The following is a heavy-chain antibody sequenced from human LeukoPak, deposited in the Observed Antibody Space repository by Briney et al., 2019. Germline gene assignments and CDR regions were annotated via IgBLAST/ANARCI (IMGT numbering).Heavy chain of an antibody. CDR2: IRYDGSNK. CDR3: AKDPERKGPFDY. Sequence: GGSLRLSCAASGFTFSSYGMHWVRQAPGKGLEWVAFIRYDGSNKYYADTVKGRFTISRDNSKNTLYLQMNSLRAEDTAVYYCAKDPERKGPFDYWGQGTLVTVSS. D-gene: IGHD1-1*01. J-gene: IGHJ4*02. V-gene: IGHV3-30*02. CDR1: GFTFSSYG.